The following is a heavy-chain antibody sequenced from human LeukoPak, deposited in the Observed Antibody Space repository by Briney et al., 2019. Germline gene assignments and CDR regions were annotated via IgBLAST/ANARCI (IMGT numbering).Heavy chain of an antibody. CDR1: GGSFSGYY. CDR3: AREPGRWFGELGLAFDY. V-gene: IGHV4-34*01. Sequence: SETLSLTCAVYGGSFSGYYWGWIRQPPGKGLEWIGSIYYSGSTYYNPSLKSRVTISVDTSKNQSSLKLSSVTAADTAVYYCAREPGRWFGELGLAFDYWGQGTLVTVSS. CDR2: IYYSGST. J-gene: IGHJ4*02. D-gene: IGHD3-10*01.